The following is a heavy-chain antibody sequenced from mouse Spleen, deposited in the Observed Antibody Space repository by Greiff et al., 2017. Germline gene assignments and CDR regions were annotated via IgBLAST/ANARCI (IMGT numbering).Heavy chain of an antibody. Sequence: QVQLQQPGAELVKPGASVKMSCKASGYTFTSYWITWVKQRPGQGLEWIGDIYPGSGSTNYNEKFKSKATLTVDTSSSTAYMQRSSLTSEDSAVYYCARPYSYYYAMDYWGQGTSVTVSS. CDR2: IYPGSGST. V-gene: IGHV1-55*01. D-gene: IGHD2-12*01. CDR3: ARPYSYYYAMDY. CDR1: GYTFTSYW. J-gene: IGHJ4*01.